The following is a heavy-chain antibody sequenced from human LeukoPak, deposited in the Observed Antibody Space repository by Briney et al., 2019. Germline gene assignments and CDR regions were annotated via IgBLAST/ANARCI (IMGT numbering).Heavy chain of an antibody. V-gene: IGHV4-30-4*08. J-gene: IGHJ3*02. D-gene: IGHD6-19*01. CDR2: IYYSGST. CDR1: GGSISSGDYY. Sequence: PSETLSLTCTVSGGSISSGDYYWSWIRQPPGEGLEWIGYIYYSGSTYYNPSLKSRVTISVDTSKNQFSLKLSSVTAADTAVYYCAREAGSSGWYGNDAFDIWGQGTMVTVSS. CDR3: AREAGSSGWYGNDAFDI.